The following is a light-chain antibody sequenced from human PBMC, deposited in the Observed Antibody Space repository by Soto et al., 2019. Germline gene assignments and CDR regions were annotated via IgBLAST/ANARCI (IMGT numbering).Light chain of an antibody. CDR3: SSYTSSTTLL. V-gene: IGLV2-14*03. Sequence: QSVLTQPASVSGSPGQSITISCTGTSSDVGGYNSVSWYQQHPGKAPKLMIYDVNNRPSGVSNRFSGSKSGNTASLTISGRQAEDEADYYCSSYTSSTTLLFGGGTKVTVL. CDR2: DVN. CDR1: SSDVGGYNS. J-gene: IGLJ2*01.